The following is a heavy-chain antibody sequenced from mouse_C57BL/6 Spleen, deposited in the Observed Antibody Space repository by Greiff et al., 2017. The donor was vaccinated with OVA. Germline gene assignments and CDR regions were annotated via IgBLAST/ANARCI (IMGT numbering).Heavy chain of an antibody. CDR3: ARRGDDYDGAFAY. D-gene: IGHD2-4*01. V-gene: IGHV1-69*01. Sequence: VQLQQPGAELVMPGASVKLSCKASGYTFTSYWMHWVKQRPGQGLEWIGEIDPSDSYTNYNQKFKGKSTLTVDKSSSTAYMQLSSLTSEDSAVYYCARRGDDYDGAFAYWGQGTLVTVSA. CDR2: IDPSDSYT. J-gene: IGHJ3*01. CDR1: GYTFTSYW.